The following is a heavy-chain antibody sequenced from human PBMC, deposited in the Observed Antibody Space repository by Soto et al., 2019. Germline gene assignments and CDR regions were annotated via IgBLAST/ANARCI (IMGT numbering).Heavy chain of an antibody. D-gene: IGHD5-12*01. CDR2: IIPIFGTA. CDR1: GYTFTGYY. Sequence: SVKVSCKASGYTFTGYYMHWVRQAPGQGLEWMGGIIPIFGTANYAQKFQGRVTITADESTSTAYMELSSLRSEDTAVYYCARGNHRWLQLWYFDLWGRGTLVTVSS. CDR3: ARGNHRWLQLWYFDL. V-gene: IGHV1-69*13. J-gene: IGHJ2*01.